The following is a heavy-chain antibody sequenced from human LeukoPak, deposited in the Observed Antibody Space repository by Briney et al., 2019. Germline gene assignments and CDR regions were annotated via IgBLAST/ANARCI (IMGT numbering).Heavy chain of an antibody. V-gene: IGHV1-46*01. Sequence: ASVKVSCKASGYTFTDYYMHWVRQAPGQGLEWMGIIYPSGVSTSYAQKFQGRVTMTRDTSTSTVYMELSSLRSEDTAVYYCARIGYSKNWFDPWGQGTLVTVSS. CDR3: ARIGYSKNWFDP. CDR1: GYTFTDYY. D-gene: IGHD1-26*01. CDR2: IYPSGVST. J-gene: IGHJ5*02.